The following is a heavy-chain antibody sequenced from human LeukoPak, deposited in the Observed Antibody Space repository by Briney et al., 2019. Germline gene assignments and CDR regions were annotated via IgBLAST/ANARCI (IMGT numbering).Heavy chain of an antibody. V-gene: IGHV4-34*01. CDR1: GGSFSGYY. CDR3: ARPGFGGAFDI. D-gene: IGHD3-16*01. J-gene: IGHJ3*02. CDR2: INHSGST. Sequence: SETLSLTCAVYGGSFSGYYWSWIRQPPGKGLEWIGEINHSGSTNYNPSLKSRVTISVDTSKNQFSLKLSSVTAADTAVYYCARPGFGGAFDIWGQGTMVTVSS.